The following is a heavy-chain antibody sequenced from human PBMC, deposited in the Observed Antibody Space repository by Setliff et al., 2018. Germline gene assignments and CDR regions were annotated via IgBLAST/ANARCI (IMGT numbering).Heavy chain of an antibody. J-gene: IGHJ5*02. D-gene: IGHD3-22*01. CDR1: GGSFSNYA. CDR2: IIPIYGST. Sequence: GASVKVSCKASGGSFSNYAIIWARQAPGQGPEWMGGIIPIYGSTNNAEKFQGRVTFSADESMSTVYMELSSLTSADTALYYCARDALYDSNDRNSYYGNWLDPWGQGTLVTVSS. CDR3: ARDALYDSNDRNSYYGNWLDP. V-gene: IGHV1-69*13.